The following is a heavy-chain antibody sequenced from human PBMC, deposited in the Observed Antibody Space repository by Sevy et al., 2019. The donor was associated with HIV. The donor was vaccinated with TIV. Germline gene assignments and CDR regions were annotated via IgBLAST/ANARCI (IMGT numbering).Heavy chain of an antibody. J-gene: IGHJ6*02. D-gene: IGHD6-6*01. V-gene: IGHV3-30-3*01. CDR2: ISYDGSNK. CDR3: ARDLAVYSSSSRVYGMDV. Sequence: GGSLRLSCAASGFTFSSYAMDWVRQAPGKGLEWVAVISYDGSNKYYADSVKGRFTISRDNSKNTLYLQMNSLRAEDTAVYYCARDLAVYSSSSRVYGMDVWGQGTTVTVSS. CDR1: GFTFSSYA.